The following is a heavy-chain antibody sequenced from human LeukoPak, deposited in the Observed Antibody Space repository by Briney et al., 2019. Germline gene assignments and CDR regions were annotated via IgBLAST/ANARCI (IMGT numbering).Heavy chain of an antibody. CDR1: GFTFGSYG. CDR2: IWYDGSNK. J-gene: IGHJ5*02. CDR3: ARDGLRGNNWFDP. D-gene: IGHD5-24*01. Sequence: GGSLRLSCAASGFTFGSYGMHWVRQAPGKGLEWVAVIWYDGSNKYYADSVKGRFTISRDNSKNTLDLQMNSLRAADTAVYYCARDGLRGNNWFDPWSQGTLVTVSS. V-gene: IGHV3-33*01.